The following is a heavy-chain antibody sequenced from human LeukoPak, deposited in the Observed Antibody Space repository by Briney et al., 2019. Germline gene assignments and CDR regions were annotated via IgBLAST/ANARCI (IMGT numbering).Heavy chain of an antibody. Sequence: GGSLSLSCAASGFTFDNCAMHWVRQAPGKGLEWVSSFTWNSGTKDYADSVKGRFTISRDNAKSSLYLQMNSLRAEDTAVYYCAGPIWGSYLFDYWGQGTLVTVSS. D-gene: IGHD3-16*01. J-gene: IGHJ4*02. CDR1: GFTFDNCA. V-gene: IGHV3-9*01. CDR2: FTWNSGTK. CDR3: AGPIWGSYLFDY.